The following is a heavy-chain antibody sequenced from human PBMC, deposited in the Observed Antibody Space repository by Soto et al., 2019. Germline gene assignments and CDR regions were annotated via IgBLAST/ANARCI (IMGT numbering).Heavy chain of an antibody. CDR2: ISYDGSNK. D-gene: IGHD2-2*01. CDR3: AKDLIVVIPAAPSWFDP. Sequence: PGGSLRLSCAASGFTFRSSGMHWVRQAPGKGLEWVALISYDGSNKYYTDSVKGRFTISRDNSKNTLYLQMNSLRTEDTAVYYCAKDLIVVIPAAPSWFDPWGQVTLVTASS. CDR1: GFTFRSSG. V-gene: IGHV3-30*18. J-gene: IGHJ5*02.